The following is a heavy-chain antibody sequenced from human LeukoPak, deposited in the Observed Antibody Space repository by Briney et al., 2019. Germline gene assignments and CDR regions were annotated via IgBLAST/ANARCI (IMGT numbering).Heavy chain of an antibody. J-gene: IGHJ4*02. V-gene: IGHV4-38-2*02. CDR2: IFHSGIT. D-gene: IGHD3-3*01. Sequence: TSETLSLTCTVSGYSISSGYYWGWIRQPPGKGLEWIGTIFHSGITYYNPSLKSRVTISVDTPKNQYSLKLSSVTAADTAVYYCASAPDFWSAYGDYWGQGTLVTVSS. CDR3: ASAPDFWSAYGDY. CDR1: GYSISSGYY.